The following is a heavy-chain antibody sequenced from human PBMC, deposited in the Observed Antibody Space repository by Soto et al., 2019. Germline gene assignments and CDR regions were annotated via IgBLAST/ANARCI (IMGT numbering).Heavy chain of an antibody. V-gene: IGHV3-23*01. J-gene: IGHJ4*02. CDR1: GVPFSSHA. CDR2: LSDSGGST. Sequence: GSLRLSCTASGVPFSSHAMTWVRQAPGKGLEWVSGLSDSGGSTYYADSVKGRFTISRDNSMNTLYLQMNTLRAEDTAVYYCAKVSSSWYSGFFDLWGQGTLVTVSS. D-gene: IGHD6-13*01. CDR3: AKVSSSWYSGFFDL.